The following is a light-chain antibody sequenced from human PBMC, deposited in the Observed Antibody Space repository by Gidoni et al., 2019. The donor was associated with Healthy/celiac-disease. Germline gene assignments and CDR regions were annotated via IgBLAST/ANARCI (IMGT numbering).Light chain of an antibody. V-gene: IGLV2-14*01. CDR3: SSYTSSSTLGGV. CDR2: EVS. CDR1: SSDVGGYNY. J-gene: IGLJ3*02. Sequence: HSALTQPASVSGSPGQPITIPCTGTSSDVGGYNYVSWYPQHPGKAPKLMIYEVSNRPSGVSNRFSGSKSGNTASLTISGLQAEDEADYYCSSYTSSSTLGGVFGGGTKLTVL.